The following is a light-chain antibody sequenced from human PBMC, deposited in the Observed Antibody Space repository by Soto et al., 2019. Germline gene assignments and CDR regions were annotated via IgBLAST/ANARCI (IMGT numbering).Light chain of an antibody. J-gene: IGKJ5*01. CDR1: QSVSSY. V-gene: IGKV3-11*01. Sequence: EIVLTQSPATLSLSPGERATLSFWASQSVSSYLAWYQHKPGQAPRLLIYGASNRATGIPARFSGSGSGTDFTLTISSLEPEDFAVYYCQVRTNWSIAFGRGTRLEIK. CDR2: GAS. CDR3: QVRTNWSIA.